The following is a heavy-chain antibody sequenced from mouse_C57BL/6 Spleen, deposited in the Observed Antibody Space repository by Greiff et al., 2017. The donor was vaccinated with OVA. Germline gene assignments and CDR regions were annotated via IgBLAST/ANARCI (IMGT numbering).Heavy chain of an antibody. CDR3: AREGDYDEEGRYFDV. V-gene: IGHV1-39*01. CDR2: INPNYGTT. D-gene: IGHD2-4*01. CDR1: GYSFTDYN. J-gene: IGHJ1*03. Sequence: EVQLQQSGPELVKPGASVKISCKASGYSFTDYNMNWVKQSNGKSLEWIGVINPNYGTTSYNQKFKGKATLTVDPYTSTAYMQLNSLTSEDSAVYYCAREGDYDEEGRYFDVWGTGTTVTVSS.